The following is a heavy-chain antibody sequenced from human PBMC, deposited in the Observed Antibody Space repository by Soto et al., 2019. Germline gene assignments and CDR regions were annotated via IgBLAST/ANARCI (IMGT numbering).Heavy chain of an antibody. CDR3: ATGVIWIGYFTVDS. D-gene: IGHD3-3*01. CDR2: FIPVYRTL. CDR1: GGSFGKSA. V-gene: IGHV1-69*13. J-gene: IGHJ4*02. Sequence: SVKVSCKASGGSFGKSAINWVRQTPGQGLEWLGGFIPVYRTLNYAQKFQGRVTITADESTGTAYMTLSSLASDDTAVYYCATGVIWIGYFTVDSWGQGTQVTVSS.